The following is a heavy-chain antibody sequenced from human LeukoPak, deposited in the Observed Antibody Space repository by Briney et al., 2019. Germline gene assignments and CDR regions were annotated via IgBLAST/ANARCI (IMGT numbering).Heavy chain of an antibody. D-gene: IGHD2-2*01. J-gene: IGHJ5*02. CDR2: IDGGGGST. CDR1: GFTFSSYA. CDR3: AKIGLGDCRTISCFSNWFDP. V-gene: IGHV3-23*01. Sequence: PVGSLRLSCATSGFTFSSYAMSWVRQAPGDGLEWGSVIDGGGGSTYYADSVKGRFTISRDNSKNTLYLHVNSLRPEDTAVYFCAKIGLGDCRTISCFSNWFDPWGQGTLVTASS.